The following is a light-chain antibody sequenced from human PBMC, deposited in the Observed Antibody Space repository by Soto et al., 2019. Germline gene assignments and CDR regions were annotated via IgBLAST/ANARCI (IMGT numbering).Light chain of an antibody. CDR2: VAS. CDR1: QSVSSSY. Sequence: EIVLTPSPGTLSLSPGERATLSCRASQSVSSSYLAWYQQKHGQAPRLLIYVASSRATGIPDRFSGSGSGTDFTLTISRLEPEDFAVYYCQQYGTSPRTFGQGTMVEIK. CDR3: QQYGTSPRT. J-gene: IGKJ1*01. V-gene: IGKV3-20*01.